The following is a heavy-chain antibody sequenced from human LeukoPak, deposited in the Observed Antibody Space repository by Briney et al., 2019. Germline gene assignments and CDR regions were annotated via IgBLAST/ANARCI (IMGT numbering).Heavy chain of an antibody. Sequence: QPGGSLRLSCAVSGFTFSSYWMHWVRQAPGKGLVWVSRIDRDGSRINYADSVKGRFTISRDNAKNSLYLQMNSLRDEDTAVYYCARESPPPWGRVSCVEWLFCGGWFDPWGQGTLVTVSS. CDR3: ARESPPPWGRVSCVEWLFCGGWFDP. CDR1: GFTFSSYW. J-gene: IGHJ5*02. CDR2: IDRDGSRI. V-gene: IGHV3-74*01. D-gene: IGHD3-3*01.